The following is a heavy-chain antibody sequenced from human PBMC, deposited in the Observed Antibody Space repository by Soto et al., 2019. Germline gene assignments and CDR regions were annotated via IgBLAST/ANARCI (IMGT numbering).Heavy chain of an antibody. J-gene: IGHJ4*02. V-gene: IGHV1-46*01. CDR3: ARARERIAARPFDY. D-gene: IGHD6-6*01. CDR1: GYTFTSYY. Sequence: ASVNVSCKSPGYTFTSYYMHWVRQAPGQGLEWMGIINPSGGSTSYAQKFQGRVTMTRDTSTSTVYMELSSLRSEDTAVYYCARARERIAARPFDYWGQGTLVTVSS. CDR2: INPSGGST.